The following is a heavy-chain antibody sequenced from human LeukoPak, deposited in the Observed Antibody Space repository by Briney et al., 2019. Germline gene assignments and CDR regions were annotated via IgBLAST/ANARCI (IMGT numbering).Heavy chain of an antibody. CDR1: GGSITGYY. CDR3: ASSYYYDSSGYYS. J-gene: IGHJ4*02. CDR2: VFYEGGT. Sequence: SETLSLTCTVSGGSITGYYWSWIRQPPGKGLEWVGYVFYEGGTLYNPSLKSRVTISVDTSKTQFSLKLTSVTAADTAVYYCASSYYYDSSGYYSWGQGTLVTVSS. V-gene: IGHV4-59*08. D-gene: IGHD3-22*01.